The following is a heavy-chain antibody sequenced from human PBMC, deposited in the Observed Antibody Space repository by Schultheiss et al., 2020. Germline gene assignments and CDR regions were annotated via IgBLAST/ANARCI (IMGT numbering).Heavy chain of an antibody. CDR2: INPSGST. CDR3: ARGTGDRLFDY. V-gene: IGHV4-39*02. Sequence: LSLPFPFSFGSISSGGYYWSWIRQPPGKGLEWIGEINPSGSTNYNPSLKSRVTLSVDTSKNHFSLRRSSVTAADTAVYYCARGTGDRLFDYWGQGTLVTVSS. J-gene: IGHJ4*02. D-gene: IGHD7-27*01. CDR1: FGSISSGGYY.